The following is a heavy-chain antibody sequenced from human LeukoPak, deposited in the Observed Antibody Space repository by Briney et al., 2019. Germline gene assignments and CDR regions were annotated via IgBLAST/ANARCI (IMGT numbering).Heavy chain of an antibody. D-gene: IGHD1-26*01. J-gene: IGHJ1*01. V-gene: IGHV3-53*01. Sequence: GGTLRLSCAVSGLTVSGVHINWVRQAPGKGLEWVSVIYSGGSIYYADSMKGRFTISGDNSKNMVFLQMNGLRVEDTAVYYCAASIVDFTFGEHFQHWGQGTLVTVSS. CDR2: IYSGGSI. CDR3: AASIVDFTFGEHFQH. CDR1: GLTVSGVH.